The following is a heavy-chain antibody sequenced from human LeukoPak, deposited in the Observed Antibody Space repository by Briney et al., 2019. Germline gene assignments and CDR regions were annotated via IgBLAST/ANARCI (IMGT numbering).Heavy chain of an antibody. CDR3: ARAPQYYYGSGSYWPFDP. CDR2: ISAYNGNT. CDR1: GYTFTSYG. J-gene: IGHJ5*02. V-gene: IGHV1-18*01. Sequence: ASVKVSCKASGYTFTSYGISWVRQAPGQGLEWMGWISAYNGNTNYAQKLQGRVTMTTDTSTSTAYMELRSLRSDDTAVYCCARAPQYYYGSGSYWPFDPWGQGTLVTVSS. D-gene: IGHD3-10*01.